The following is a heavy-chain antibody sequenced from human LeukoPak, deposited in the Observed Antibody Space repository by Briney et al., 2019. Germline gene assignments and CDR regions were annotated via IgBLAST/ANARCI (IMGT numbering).Heavy chain of an antibody. V-gene: IGHV3-48*03. CDR2: ISSSGSTI. J-gene: IGHJ4*02. CDR1: GFTFSSYE. Sequence: GGSLRLSCAASGFTFSSYEMNWVRHAPGKGLEWVSYISSSGSTIYYADSVKGRFTISRDNAKNSLYLQMNSLRAEDTAVYYCARGEGVWFGELSFDYWGQGTLVTVSS. CDR3: ARGEGVWFGELSFDY. D-gene: IGHD3-10*01.